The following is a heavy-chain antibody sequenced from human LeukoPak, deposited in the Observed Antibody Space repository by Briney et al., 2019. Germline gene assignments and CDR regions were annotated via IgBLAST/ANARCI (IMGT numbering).Heavy chain of an antibody. J-gene: IGHJ4*02. CDR1: GGTFGSYA. CDR2: IIPILGIA. CDR3: AKDTETIGVFTDGIDY. Sequence: SVKVSCKASGGTFGSYAISWVQQAPGQGLEWMGRIIPILGIANYAQKFQGRVTITADKSTSTAYMELSSLRSEDTALYYCAKDTETIGVFTDGIDYWGQGTLVTVSS. V-gene: IGHV1-69*04. D-gene: IGHD3-10*01.